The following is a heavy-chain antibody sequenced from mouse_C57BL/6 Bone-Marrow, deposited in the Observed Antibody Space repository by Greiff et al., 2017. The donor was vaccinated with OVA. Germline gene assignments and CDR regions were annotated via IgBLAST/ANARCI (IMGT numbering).Heavy chain of an antibody. J-gene: IGHJ2*01. D-gene: IGHD2-4*01. Sequence: EVKLVESGGGLVKPGGSLKLSCAASGFTFSDYGMHWVRQAPEKGLEWVAYISSGSSTIYYADTVKGRFTISRDNAKNTLFLQMTSLRSEDTAMYYCAMIYYDYEGGFDYWGQGTTLTVSS. CDR2: ISSGSSTI. CDR1: GFTFSDYG. CDR3: AMIYYDYEGGFDY. V-gene: IGHV5-17*01.